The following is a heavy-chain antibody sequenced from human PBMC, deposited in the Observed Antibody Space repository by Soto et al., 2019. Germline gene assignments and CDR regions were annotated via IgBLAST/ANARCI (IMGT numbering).Heavy chain of an antibody. D-gene: IGHD1-26*01. CDR3: ARGDRGAFAL. CDR1: GFTFSYYW. CDR2: IHSDGSIT. V-gene: IGHV3-74*01. Sequence: EVQLVESGGGLVQPGESLRLSCAASGFTFSYYWMHWVRQAPGKGLVWVSRIHSDGSITTYADSVKGRFSISRDNARNPVYLQMNSLRAEDTAVYYCARGDRGAFALWGQGTVLTVSS. J-gene: IGHJ3*01.